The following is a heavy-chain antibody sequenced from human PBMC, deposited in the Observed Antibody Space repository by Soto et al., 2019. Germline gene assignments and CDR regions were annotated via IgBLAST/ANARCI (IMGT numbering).Heavy chain of an antibody. CDR3: AGRYYDFWSGFKFDY. V-gene: IGHV4-59*01. CDR2: IYYSGST. J-gene: IGHJ4*02. Sequence: SETLSLTCTVSGGSISSYYWSWIRQPPGKGLEWIGYIYYSGSTNYNPSLKSRVTISVDTSKNQFSLKLSSVTAADTAVYYCAGRYYDFWSGFKFDYWGQGTLVT. D-gene: IGHD3-3*01. CDR1: GGSISSYY.